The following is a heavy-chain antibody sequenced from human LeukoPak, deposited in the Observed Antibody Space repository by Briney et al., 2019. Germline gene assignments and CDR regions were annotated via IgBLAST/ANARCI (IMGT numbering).Heavy chain of an antibody. CDR3: ARVGFGGSYRAY. D-gene: IGHD1-26*01. J-gene: IGHJ4*02. CDR1: GFTFSSYS. CDR2: ISSSSSYI. Sequence: SGGSLRPSCAASGFTFSSYSMNWVRQAPGKGLEWVSSISSSSSYIYYADSVKGRFTISRDNAKNSLYLQMNSLRAEDTAVYYCARVGFGGSYRAYWGQGTLVTVSS. V-gene: IGHV3-21*01.